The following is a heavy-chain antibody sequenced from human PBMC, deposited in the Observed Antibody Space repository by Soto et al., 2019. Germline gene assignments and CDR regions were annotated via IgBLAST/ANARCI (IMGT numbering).Heavy chain of an antibody. CDR2: IYYTGST. CDR1: GGSIGGYY. Sequence: SETLSLTCTVSTVSGGSIGGYYWSWIRHPPGKGLEWIGYIYYTGSTNYNPSLKSRVTMSVDTSKNQFSLKLSSVTAADTAVYYCARERTSGDYYFDYWGQGTLVTVSS. CDR3: ARERTSGDYYFDY. V-gene: IGHV4-59*01. J-gene: IGHJ4*02.